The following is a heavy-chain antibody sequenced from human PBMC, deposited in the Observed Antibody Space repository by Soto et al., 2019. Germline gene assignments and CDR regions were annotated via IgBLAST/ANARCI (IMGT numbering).Heavy chain of an antibody. CDR1: DDSINSDKYY. CDR2: IYHSGNT. CDR3: ARGGPYSWNYVFDY. Sequence: SETLSLTCSVSDDSINSDKYYWGWIRQPPGKGLEWIGNIYHSGNTNYNPSLQSRVTISVDTSKNRFSLKLSSVTAADTAVYYCARGGPYSWNYVFDYWGQGTLVTVSS. J-gene: IGHJ4*02. D-gene: IGHD1-7*01. V-gene: IGHV4-39*07.